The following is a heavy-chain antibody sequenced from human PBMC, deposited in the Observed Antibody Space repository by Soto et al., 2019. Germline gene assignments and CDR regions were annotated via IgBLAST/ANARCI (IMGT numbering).Heavy chain of an antibody. Sequence: TSETLSLTCTVSGGSISSGGYYWSWIRQHPGKGQERNGYIYYSGSTYYNPSLKSRVTISVDTSKNQFSLKLSSVTAADTAVYYCTRALWGPAGHINWFDPWGQGTLVTVSS. CDR1: GGSISSGGYY. CDR2: IYYSGST. CDR3: TRALWGPAGHINWFDP. D-gene: IGHD2-2*01. V-gene: IGHV4-31*03. J-gene: IGHJ5*02.